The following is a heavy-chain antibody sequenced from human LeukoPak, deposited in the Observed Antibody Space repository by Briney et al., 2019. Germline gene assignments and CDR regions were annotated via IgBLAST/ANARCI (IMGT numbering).Heavy chain of an antibody. D-gene: IGHD6-19*01. V-gene: IGHV3-53*01. CDR3: ASPIAVAGNGAFDI. J-gene: IGHJ3*02. CDR2: IYSGGST. Sequence: GGSLRLSCAASGFTVSSNDMSWVRQAPGQGLERDSVIYSGGSTYYADSGKGRFTISRNNSKNTLYLQMNSLRAEDTAVYYCASPIAVAGNGAFDIWGQGTMVTVAS. CDR1: GFTVSSND.